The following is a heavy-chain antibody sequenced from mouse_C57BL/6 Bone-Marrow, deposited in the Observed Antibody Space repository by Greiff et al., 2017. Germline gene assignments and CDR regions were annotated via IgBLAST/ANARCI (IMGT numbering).Heavy chain of an antibody. D-gene: IGHD1-1*02. CDR3: AREGYGYLDY. Sequence: QVQLQQPGAELVRPGSSVKLSCKASGYTFTSYWMHWVKQRPIQGLEWIGNINPSDSETHYTQKFKDKATLTVDKSSSTAYMQLSSLTSEDSAVYYCAREGYGYLDYWGQGTTLTVSS. J-gene: IGHJ2*01. CDR2: INPSDSET. V-gene: IGHV1-52*01. CDR1: GYTFTSYW.